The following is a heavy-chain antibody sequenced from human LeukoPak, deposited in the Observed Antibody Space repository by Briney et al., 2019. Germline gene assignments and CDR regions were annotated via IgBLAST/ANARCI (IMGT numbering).Heavy chain of an antibody. D-gene: IGHD2-2*01. CDR3: ARDHCTSSGCYEDYYYGMDV. V-gene: IGHV1-2*02. CDR1: GYTFTDYY. Sequence: ASVKVSCKASGYTFTDYYMHWVRQAPGQGLEWRGWINPNSGGTNYAQKFQGRVTMTRDTSISTAYMDLTRLRSDDTAVYYCARDHCTSSGCYEDYYYGMDVWGQGTTVTVSS. J-gene: IGHJ6*02. CDR2: INPNSGGT.